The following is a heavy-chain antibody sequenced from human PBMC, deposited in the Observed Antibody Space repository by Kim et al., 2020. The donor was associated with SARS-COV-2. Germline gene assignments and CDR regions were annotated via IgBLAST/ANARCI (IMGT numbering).Heavy chain of an antibody. Sequence: KGRFTIPRDNSKNTLYLQMNRLRAEDTAVYYCARDAYYDFWSGPGHYMDVWGKGTTVTVSS. V-gene: IGHV3-30*07. CDR3: ARDAYYDFWSGPGHYMDV. J-gene: IGHJ6*03. D-gene: IGHD3-3*01.